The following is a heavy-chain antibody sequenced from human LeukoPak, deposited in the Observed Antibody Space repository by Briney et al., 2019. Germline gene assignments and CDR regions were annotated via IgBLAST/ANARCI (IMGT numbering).Heavy chain of an antibody. Sequence: SETLSLTCTVSGGSISSYYWSWIRQPPGKGLEWIGYIYYSGSTNYNPSLKSRVTISVDTSKNQFSLKLSSVTAADTAVYYCARLGGSRLFDYWGQGTLVTVSS. D-gene: IGHD1-14*01. J-gene: IGHJ4*02. CDR3: ARLGGSRLFDY. CDR2: IYYSGST. V-gene: IGHV4-59*08. CDR1: GGSISSYY.